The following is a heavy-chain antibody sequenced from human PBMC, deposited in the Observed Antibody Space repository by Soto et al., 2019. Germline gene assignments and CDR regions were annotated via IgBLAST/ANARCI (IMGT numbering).Heavy chain of an antibody. CDR2: ISYDGSNK. V-gene: IGHV3-30-3*01. J-gene: IGHJ4*02. CDR1: GFTFSSYA. D-gene: IGHD5-12*01. CDR3: ASSRRDGYNYLGY. Sequence: QVQLVESGGGVVQPGRSLRLSCAASGFTFSSYAMHWVRQAPGKGLEWVAVISYDGSNKYYADSVKGRFTISRDNSKNTLYLQMNRLRAEDTAVYYCASSRRDGYNYLGYWGQGTLVTVSS.